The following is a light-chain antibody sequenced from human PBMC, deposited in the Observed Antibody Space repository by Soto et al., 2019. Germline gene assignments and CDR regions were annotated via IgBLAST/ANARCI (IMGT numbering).Light chain of an antibody. J-gene: IGLJ1*01. Sequence: QSALTQPASVSGSPGQSITISCTGTSSDVGAYNFVSWHQQHPGKAPKLIIYEVTDRPSGVSNRFSGSKSGNTASLTISGLQAEDEAEYYCSSYTNINTRACVFGTGTKVTVL. CDR2: EVT. V-gene: IGLV2-14*01. CDR1: SSDVGAYNF. CDR3: SSYTNINTRACV.